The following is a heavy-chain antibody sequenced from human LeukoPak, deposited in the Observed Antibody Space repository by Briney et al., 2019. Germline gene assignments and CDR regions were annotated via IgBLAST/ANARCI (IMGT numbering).Heavy chain of an antibody. V-gene: IGHV4-34*01. J-gene: IGHJ5*02. CDR3: ARGSYDFWSGYTNWFDP. Sequence: PSETLSLTCAVYGGSFSGYYWSWIRQPPGKGLEWIGEINHSGSANYNPSLKSRVTISGDMSTNQFSLNLTSVTAADTAVYYCARGSYDFWSGYTNWFDPWGQGTLVTVSS. CDR2: INHSGSA. D-gene: IGHD3-3*01. CDR1: GGSFSGYY.